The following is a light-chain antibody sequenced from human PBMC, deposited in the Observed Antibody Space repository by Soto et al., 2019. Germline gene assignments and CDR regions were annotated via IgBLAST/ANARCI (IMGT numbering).Light chain of an antibody. J-gene: IGLJ1*01. CDR2: DVD. V-gene: IGLV2-14*03. CDR1: SNDVGAYHF. Sequence: QSALTQPASVSGSPGQSIAISCTGTSNDVGAYHFVSWFQQHPGKAPKLIIYDVDNRPSGVSDRFSASKSGNTASLTISGLQAEDEADYYCSSYVTGDTYVFGTGTKLTVL. CDR3: SSYVTGDTYV.